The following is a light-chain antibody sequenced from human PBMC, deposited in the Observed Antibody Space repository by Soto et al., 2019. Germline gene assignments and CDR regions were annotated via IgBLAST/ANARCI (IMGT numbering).Light chain of an antibody. J-gene: IGLJ1*01. V-gene: IGLV2-14*01. Sequence: QSALTQPASVSGSPGQSITISCTGTSSDVGAYNYVSWYQQPPGKAPKLMIHDVSNRPSGVSNRFSGSKSGNTASLTISGLQAEDEADYYRSSYTSSSTPYVFGTGTKLTVL. CDR1: SSDVGAYNY. CDR3: SSYTSSSTPYV. CDR2: DVS.